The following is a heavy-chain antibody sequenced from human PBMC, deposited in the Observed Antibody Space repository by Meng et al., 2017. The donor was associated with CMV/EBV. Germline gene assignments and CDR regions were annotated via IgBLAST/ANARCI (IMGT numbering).Heavy chain of an antibody. J-gene: IGHJ4*02. V-gene: IGHV3-13*01. CDR3: ARDDSSY. CDR2: IGTAGDT. D-gene: IGHD3-22*01. CDR1: GFTFSSYD. Sequence: GESLKISCAASGFTFSSYDMHWVRQATGKGLEWVSAIGTAGDTYYPGSVKGRFTISRENAKNSLYLQMNSLRAEDTAVYYCARDDSSYWGQGTRVTVSS.